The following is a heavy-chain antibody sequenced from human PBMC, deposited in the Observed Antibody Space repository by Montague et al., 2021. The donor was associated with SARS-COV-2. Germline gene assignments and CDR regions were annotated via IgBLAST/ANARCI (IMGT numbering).Heavy chain of an antibody. Sequence: SETLSLTCTVSGGSISSSSYYWGWIRQPPGKGLEWIGSIYYSGSTYYNPSLKSQVTISVDTSKNQFSLKLSSVTAADTAVYYCASPTYYYDSSGSDAFDIWAKGQWSPSLQ. D-gene: IGHD3-22*01. CDR2: IYYSGST. V-gene: IGHV4-39*01. CDR1: GGSISSSSYY. CDR3: ASPTYYYDSSGSDAFDI. J-gene: IGHJ3*02.